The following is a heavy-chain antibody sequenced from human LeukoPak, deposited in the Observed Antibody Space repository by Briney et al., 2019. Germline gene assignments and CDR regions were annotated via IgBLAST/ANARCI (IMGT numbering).Heavy chain of an antibody. J-gene: IGHJ3*02. Sequence: GGSLRLSCVASGITFSSYSMNWVRQAPGKGLEWVSYISSSSSTLYYAHSVKGRFTISRVNATNSLYLQMNSLRDEDTAVYYCARETPDAFDIWGQGTMVTVS. CDR1: GITFSSYS. CDR3: ARETPDAFDI. CDR2: ISSSSSTL. D-gene: IGHD1-14*01. V-gene: IGHV3-48*02.